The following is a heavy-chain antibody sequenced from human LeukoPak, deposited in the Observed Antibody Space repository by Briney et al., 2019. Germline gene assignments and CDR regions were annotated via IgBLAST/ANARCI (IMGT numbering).Heavy chain of an antibody. V-gene: IGHV1-2*02. J-gene: IGHJ5*02. CDR3: ARDSVLAAAGPGSWFDP. CDR1: GYTFTGYY. D-gene: IGHD6-13*01. CDR2: INPNSGGT. Sequence: ASVKVSCKASGYTFTGYYMHWVRQAPGQGLEWMGWINPNSGGTNYAQKFQGRVTMTRDTSISTAYMELSRLRSDDTAVYYCARDSVLAAAGPGSWFDPWGQGTLVTVSS.